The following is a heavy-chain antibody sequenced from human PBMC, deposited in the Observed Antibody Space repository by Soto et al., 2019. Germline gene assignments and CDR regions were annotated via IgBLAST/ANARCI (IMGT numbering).Heavy chain of an antibody. D-gene: IGHD2-15*01. J-gene: IGHJ4*02. V-gene: IGHV3-15*07. CDR3: GLGYCSGGSCYFDY. CDR2: IKSKTDGGTT. Sequence: EVQLVESGGGLLKPGGSLRISCAASGFTFSNAWMNWVRQAPGKGLEWVGRIKSKTDGGTTDYAAPVKGRFTISKDASKNTLYLQMNSLKTEDTAVYYCGLGYCSGGSCYFDYWGQGTLVTVSS. CDR1: GFTFSNAW.